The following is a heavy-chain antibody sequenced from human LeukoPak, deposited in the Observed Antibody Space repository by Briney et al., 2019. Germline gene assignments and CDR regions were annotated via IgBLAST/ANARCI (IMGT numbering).Heavy chain of an antibody. V-gene: IGHV3-23*01. J-gene: IGHJ4*02. CDR1: GFTFSSYA. CDR3: AKGSSSSRPYYFDY. D-gene: IGHD6-6*01. CDR2: ITDSGGST. Sequence: PGGSLRLSCAASGFTFSSYAMSWVRQAPGKGLEWFSAITDSGGSTYHADSVKDRFTISRDNPKDTLYLQMNSLRAEDTAVYYCAKGSSSSRPYYFDYWGQGTLVTVSS.